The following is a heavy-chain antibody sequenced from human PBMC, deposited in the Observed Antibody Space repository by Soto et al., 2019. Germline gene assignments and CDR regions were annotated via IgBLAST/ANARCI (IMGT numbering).Heavy chain of an antibody. CDR2: SRNKANSYTT. V-gene: IGHV3-72*01. CDR1: GFTFSDYY. J-gene: IGHJ4*02. CDR3: VRNYYFDF. Sequence: GSLRLSCVASGFTFSDYYMDWVRQAPGKGLEWVATSRNKANSYTTEYAASVKGRFTISRDDSKDSLYLQMNSLKTEDTAVYYCVRNYYFDFWGQGALVTVSS. D-gene: IGHD1-7*01.